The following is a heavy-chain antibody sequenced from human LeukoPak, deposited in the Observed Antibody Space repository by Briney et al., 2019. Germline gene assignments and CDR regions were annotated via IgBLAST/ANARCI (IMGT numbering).Heavy chain of an antibody. CDR1: GFTFSSYW. CDR2: IKQDGSEK. D-gene: IGHD2-2*01. Sequence: GGSLRLSCAASGFTFSSYWMSWVRQAPGKGLEWVANIKQDGSEKYYVDSVKGRFTISRDNAKNSLYLQMNSLRAEDTAVYYCARADCSSTSCYEFDYWGQGTLVTVSS. J-gene: IGHJ4*02. V-gene: IGHV3-7*01. CDR3: ARADCSSTSCYEFDY.